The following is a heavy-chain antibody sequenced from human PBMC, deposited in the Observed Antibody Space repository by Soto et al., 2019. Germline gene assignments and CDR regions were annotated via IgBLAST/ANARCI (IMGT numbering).Heavy chain of an antibody. CDR1: GFTFSSYV. J-gene: IGHJ5*02. D-gene: IGHD3-9*01. Sequence: WGSLRLSCAASGFTFSSYVMHWVRQAPGKGLEWVAVIWYDGSNKYYADSVKGRFTISRDNSKNTLYLQMNSLRAEDTAVYYCARDYNYDILTGYYSDSNWFDPWGQGTLVTVSS. V-gene: IGHV3-33*01. CDR3: ARDYNYDILTGYYSDSNWFDP. CDR2: IWYDGSNK.